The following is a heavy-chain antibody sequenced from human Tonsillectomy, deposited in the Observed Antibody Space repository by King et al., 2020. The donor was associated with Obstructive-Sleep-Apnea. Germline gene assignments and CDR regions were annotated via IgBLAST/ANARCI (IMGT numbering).Heavy chain of an antibody. CDR2: IIWNSGTK. CDR3: VRGREAAVRGYFDY. D-gene: IGHD3-16*01. CDR1: GFTFDDYA. J-gene: IGHJ4*02. V-gene: IGHV3-9*01. Sequence: VQLVESGGGLVQPGRSLRLSCTASGFTFDDYAINWVRQVPGQGLEWVSVIIWNSGTKGYADSVKGRFIISSDNAKNSIYLQMNTLRPEDTPLYYCVRGREAAVRGYFDYWGQGTQVTVSS.